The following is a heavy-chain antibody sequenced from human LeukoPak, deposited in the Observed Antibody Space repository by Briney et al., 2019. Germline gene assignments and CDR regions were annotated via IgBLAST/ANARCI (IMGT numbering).Heavy chain of an antibody. CDR2: ISGSGGST. V-gene: IGHV3-23*01. J-gene: IGHJ4*02. CDR1: GFTFSDYY. Sequence: GGSLRLSCAASGFTFSDYYMTWIRQAPGKGLEWVSAISGSGGSTYYADSVKGRFTISRDNSKNTLYLQMNSLRAEDTAVYYCAAPIGSTGIAAVTFAQWGQGTLVTVSS. D-gene: IGHD6-25*01. CDR3: AAPIGSTGIAAVTFAQ.